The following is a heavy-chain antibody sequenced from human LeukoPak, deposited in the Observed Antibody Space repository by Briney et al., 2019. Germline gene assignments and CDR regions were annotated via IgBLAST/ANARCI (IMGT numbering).Heavy chain of an antibody. J-gene: IGHJ5*02. CDR3: ARGSGYSSGRYSTWFDP. CDR2: INHSGST. Sequence: PSETLSLTCAVYGGSFSGYYWSWIRQPPGKGLEWIGEINHSGSTNYNPSLKSRVTISVDTSKNQFSLKLSSVTAADTAVYYCARGSGYSSGRYSTWFDPWGQGTLVTVSS. CDR1: GGSFSGYY. D-gene: IGHD6-19*01. V-gene: IGHV4-34*01.